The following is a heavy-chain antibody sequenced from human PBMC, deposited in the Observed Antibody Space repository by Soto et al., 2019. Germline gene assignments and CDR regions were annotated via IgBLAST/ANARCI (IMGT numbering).Heavy chain of an antibody. CDR3: ASVTFGGVVLAH. CDR2: VYFNGNT. J-gene: IGHJ4*02. Sequence: SETLSLTCTVSAASFSKYYWTWIGQPPGKGLEWIGYVYFNGNTNYNPSLKRRVSISIDTFKNQISLALNSVTAADTAVYYCASVTFGGVVLAHWGQGTLVTVSS. D-gene: IGHD3-16*01. V-gene: IGHV4-59*01. CDR1: AASFSKYY.